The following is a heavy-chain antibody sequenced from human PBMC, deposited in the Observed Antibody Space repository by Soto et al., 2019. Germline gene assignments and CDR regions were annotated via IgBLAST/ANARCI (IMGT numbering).Heavy chain of an antibody. D-gene: IGHD3-3*01. J-gene: IGHJ4*02. V-gene: IGHV1-18*01. CDR3: VREAIFGVVPRCFDY. Sequence: ASVKVSCKASGYTLTSYDISWVRQAPGQGLEWMGWSSTYSSRTNFAQKFRGRVTMTTDTSTSTVYMELSSLTSDDTAVYYFVREAIFGVVPRCFDYWGQGTLVTVSS. CDR1: GYTLTSYD. CDR2: SSTYSSRT.